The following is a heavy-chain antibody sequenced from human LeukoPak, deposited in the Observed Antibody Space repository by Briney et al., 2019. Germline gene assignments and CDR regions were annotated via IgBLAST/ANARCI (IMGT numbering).Heavy chain of an antibody. CDR2: IQYDGCDK. Sequence: GGCLRLSCAASGFIFSNYGMQWVRQAPGKGLEWVAFIQYDGCDKYHAESVNGRLPISRDNSRSTLYLQMNSLRVEDRAVYYCAKDHWMIVASLEIYYCYMDVWGKGTTVTVSS. V-gene: IGHV3-30*02. D-gene: IGHD3-22*01. CDR1: GFIFSNYG. CDR3: AKDHWMIVASLEIYYCYMDV. J-gene: IGHJ6*03.